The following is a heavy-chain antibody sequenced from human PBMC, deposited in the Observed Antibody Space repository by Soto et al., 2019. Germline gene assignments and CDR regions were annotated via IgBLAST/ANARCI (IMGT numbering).Heavy chain of an antibody. CDR2: ISAYNGNT. V-gene: IGHV1-18*01. CDR3: ARPGWLLAVPGATPEWFDP. Sequence: ASVKVSCKASGYTFTSYGISWVRQAPGQGLEWMGWISAYNGNTNYAQKLQGRVTMTTDTSTSTAYMELRSLRSDETAVYYCARPGWLLAVPGATPEWFDPWGQRHLVTVSP. J-gene: IGHJ5*02. D-gene: IGHD2-2*01. CDR1: GYTFTSYG.